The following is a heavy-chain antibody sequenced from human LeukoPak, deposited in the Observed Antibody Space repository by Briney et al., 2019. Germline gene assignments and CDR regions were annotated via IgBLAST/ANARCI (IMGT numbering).Heavy chain of an antibody. CDR3: ARDYGDPVQPFDY. CDR2: INHSGST. Sequence: PSETLSLTCAVYGGSFSGYYWSWIRQPPGKGLEWIGEINHSGSTNYNPSLKSCVTISVDTSKNQFSLKLSSVTAADTAVYYCARDYGDPVQPFDYWGQGTLVTVSS. V-gene: IGHV4-34*01. CDR1: GGSFSGYY. J-gene: IGHJ4*02. D-gene: IGHD4-17*01.